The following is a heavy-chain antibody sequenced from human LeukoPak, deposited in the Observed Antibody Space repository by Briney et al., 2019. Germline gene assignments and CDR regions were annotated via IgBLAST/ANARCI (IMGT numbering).Heavy chain of an antibody. Sequence: ASVKVSCKACGYTFTGYYMHWVRQAPGQGLEWMGWINPNSGGTNYAQKFQGRVTMTRDTSISTAYMELSRLRSDDTAVYYCARDSSSGWYDSDYWGQGTLVTVSS. D-gene: IGHD6-19*01. CDR1: GYTFTGYY. V-gene: IGHV1-2*02. CDR2: INPNSGGT. J-gene: IGHJ4*02. CDR3: ARDSSSGWYDSDY.